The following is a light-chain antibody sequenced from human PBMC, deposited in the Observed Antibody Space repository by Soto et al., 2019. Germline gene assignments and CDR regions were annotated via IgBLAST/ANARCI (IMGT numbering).Light chain of an antibody. CDR3: HQYKSYTPYT. CDR1: HSIDTW. J-gene: IGKJ2*01. V-gene: IGKV1-5*01. CDR2: DAS. Sequence: DIQMTQSPSALSASFGDRVTITCRASHSIDTWLAWYQQRPGKAPNLLIYDASSLASGVPSRFSGGGSGTEFTLTTSNLQPDDFGTYYCHQYKSYTPYTIGQGTKVDIK.